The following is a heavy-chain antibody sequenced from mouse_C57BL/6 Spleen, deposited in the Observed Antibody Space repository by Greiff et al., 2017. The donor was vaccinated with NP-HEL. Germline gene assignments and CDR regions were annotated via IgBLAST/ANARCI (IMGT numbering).Heavy chain of an antibody. V-gene: IGHV1-81*01. CDR1: GYTFTSYG. J-gene: IGHJ4*01. Sequence: VKLVESGAELARPGASVKLSCKASGYTFTSYGISWVKQRTGQGLEWIGEIYPRSGNTYYNEKFKGKATLTADKSSSTAYMELRSLTSEDSAVYFCARSSYYYGSSLYAMDYWGQGTSVTVSS. CDR2: IYPRSGNT. D-gene: IGHD1-1*01. CDR3: ARSSYYYGSSLYAMDY.